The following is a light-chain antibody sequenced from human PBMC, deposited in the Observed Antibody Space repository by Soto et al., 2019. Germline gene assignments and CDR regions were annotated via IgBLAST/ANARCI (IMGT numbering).Light chain of an antibody. CDR3: QQYNNWPPIT. CDR2: DTS. J-gene: IGKJ5*01. Sequence: EIVLTQSPATLSLSPGERATLSCRASQSVSSYLAWYQQEPGQAPRLLIYDTSIRASGIPARFSGSGSGTDFTLTISSLDPEDFAVYYCQQYNNWPPITFGQGTRLEIK. CDR1: QSVSSY. V-gene: IGKV3-11*01.